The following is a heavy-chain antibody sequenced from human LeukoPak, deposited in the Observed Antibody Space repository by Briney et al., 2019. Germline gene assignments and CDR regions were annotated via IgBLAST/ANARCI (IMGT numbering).Heavy chain of an antibody. V-gene: IGHV3-30*03. Sequence: GGSLRLSCAASGSIFSSYDMHWVRQAPGKGLEWVAVISYDGTNKYYADSVKGRFTISRDNAKNSLYLQMNSLRAEDTALYYCARVGYGDYLFDYWGQGTLVTVSS. CDR1: GSIFSSYD. CDR3: ARVGYGDYLFDY. D-gene: IGHD4-17*01. CDR2: ISYDGTNK. J-gene: IGHJ4*02.